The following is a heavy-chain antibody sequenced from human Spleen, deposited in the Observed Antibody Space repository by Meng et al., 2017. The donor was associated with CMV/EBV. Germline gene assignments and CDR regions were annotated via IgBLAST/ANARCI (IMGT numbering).Heavy chain of an antibody. D-gene: IGHD3-10*01. CDR1: GGTFSSYA. CDR2: IIPIFGTA. Sequence: SVKVSCKASGGTFSSYAISWVRQAPGQGLEWMGGIIPIFGTANYAQKFQGRVTITTYESTSTAYMELSSLRSEDTAVYYCARSGFLRLDAFDIWGQGTMVTVSS. CDR3: ARSGFLRLDAFDI. J-gene: IGHJ3*02. V-gene: IGHV1-69*05.